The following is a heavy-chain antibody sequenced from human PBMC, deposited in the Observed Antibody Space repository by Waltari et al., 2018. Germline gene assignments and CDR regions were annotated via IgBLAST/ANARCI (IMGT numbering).Heavy chain of an antibody. V-gene: IGHV4-4*07. Sequence: VQLQESGPGLVKPSETLSLTCTVSGDSISNYYWSWIRQSAEKGLEWIGRLSSSGDTYYNPSLKSRVTMSLDTSKNQFSVQLRSVTAADTAVYYCARGTAYCHGDCGNNWFGPWGQGTLVTVSS. CDR3: ARGTAYCHGDCGNNWFGP. CDR2: LSSSGDT. CDR1: GDSISNYY. D-gene: IGHD2-21*01. J-gene: IGHJ5*02.